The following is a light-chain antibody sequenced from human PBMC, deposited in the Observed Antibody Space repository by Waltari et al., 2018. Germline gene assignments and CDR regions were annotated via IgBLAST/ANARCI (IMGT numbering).Light chain of an antibody. Sequence: QSVLTQPASVSGSPGQSITISCTGTRGDVGGYDYVSWYQQQPGKAPKLMIYDVKNRPSGVSNRFSGYKSGDTASLTISGLQAEDEADYYCSSYEVTATLLFGGGTTLTVL. CDR3: SSYEVTATLL. CDR1: RGDVGGYDY. J-gene: IGLJ2*01. CDR2: DVK. V-gene: IGLV2-14*03.